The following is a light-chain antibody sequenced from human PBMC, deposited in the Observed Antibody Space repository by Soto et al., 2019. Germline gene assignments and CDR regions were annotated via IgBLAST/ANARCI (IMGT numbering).Light chain of an antibody. CDR1: QDIKNY. CDR3: QKYRSAPFT. CDR2: AAS. V-gene: IGKV1-27*01. J-gene: IGKJ3*01. Sequence: DIQMTQSPSSLSASVGDRVTITCRASQDIKNYLAWYQQRPGKVPKLLIYAASTLQSGVPSRFSGSGSGTDFTLTISSLQPEDVATYYCQKYRSAPFTFGPGTKVDIK.